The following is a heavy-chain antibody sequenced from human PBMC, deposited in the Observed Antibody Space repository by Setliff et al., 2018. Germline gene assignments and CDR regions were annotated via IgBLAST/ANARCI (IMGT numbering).Heavy chain of an antibody. CDR1: GYTFINYE. D-gene: IGHD3-10*01. CDR2: MNPNNGNT. J-gene: IGHJ6*02. Sequence: GASVKVSCKASGYTFINYEINWVRQATGQGLEWMGGMNPNNGNTGYAQKFQGRVTITTDESTSTAYMELSSLRSDDTAVYYCARGTLWFGEPYYGMDVWGQGTTVTVSS. CDR3: ARGTLWFGEPYYGMDV. V-gene: IGHV1-8*03.